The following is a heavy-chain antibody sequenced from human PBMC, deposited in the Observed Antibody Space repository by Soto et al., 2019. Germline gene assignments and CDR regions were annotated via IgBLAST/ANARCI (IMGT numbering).Heavy chain of an antibody. J-gene: IGHJ5*02. Sequence: SETLSLTCAVYGGSFSGYYWSWIRQPPGKGLEWIGEINHSGSTNYNPSLKSRVTISVDTSKNQFSLKLSSVTAADTAVYYCARGGTGYDFWSGNYSSTPFGWFDPWGQGTLVTVSS. D-gene: IGHD3-3*01. V-gene: IGHV4-34*01. CDR3: ARGGTGYDFWSGNYSSTPFGWFDP. CDR2: INHSGST. CDR1: GGSFSGYY.